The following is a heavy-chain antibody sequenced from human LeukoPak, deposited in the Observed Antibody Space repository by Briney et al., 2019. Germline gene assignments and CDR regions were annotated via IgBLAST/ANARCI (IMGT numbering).Heavy chain of an antibody. CDR1: GFTFSSYA. CDR2: ISGSGGST. J-gene: IGHJ5*02. CDR3: AKLSSSSVLGYNWFDP. Sequence: GGSLRLSCAASGFTFSSYAMSWVRQAPGKGLEWASAISGSGGSTYYADSVKGRFTISRDNSKNTLYLQMNSLRAEDTAVYYCAKLSSSSVLGYNWFDPWGQGTLVTVSS. V-gene: IGHV3-23*01. D-gene: IGHD6-6*01.